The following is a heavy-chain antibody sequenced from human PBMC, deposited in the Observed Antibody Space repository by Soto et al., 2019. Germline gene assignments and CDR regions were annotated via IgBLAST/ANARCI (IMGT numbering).Heavy chain of an antibody. CDR3: ARDQDSSGWYEGAYYNWFDP. J-gene: IGHJ5*02. V-gene: IGHV1-18*01. D-gene: IGHD6-19*01. CDR2: ISAYNGNT. Sequence: ASVKVSYKASRYPFTSYGISWVRQAPGQGLDWMGWISAYNGNTNYAQKLQGRVTMTTDTSTSTAYMELRSLRPDDTAVYYCARDQDSSGWYEGAYYNWFDPWGQGTLVTVSS. CDR1: RYPFTSYG.